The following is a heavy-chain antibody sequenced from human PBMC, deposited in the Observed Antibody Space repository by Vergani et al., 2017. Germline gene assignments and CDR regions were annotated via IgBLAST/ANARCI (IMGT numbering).Heavy chain of an antibody. Sequence: QVQLQESGPGLVKPSQTLSLTCAVSGGSISRDTYSWNWVRQPPRKPLEWIGSVYYSGTTYYNPSLGGRVTMSIDKSKNHFSLTLTSVTAADSAFYFCARGQTGYSRDWSTYFFYMDVWGKGTTVTVSS. V-gene: IGHV4-30-4*07. CDR1: GGSISRDTYS. CDR2: VYYSGTT. J-gene: IGHJ6*03. CDR3: ARGQTGYSRDWSTYFFYMDV. D-gene: IGHD3/OR15-3a*01.